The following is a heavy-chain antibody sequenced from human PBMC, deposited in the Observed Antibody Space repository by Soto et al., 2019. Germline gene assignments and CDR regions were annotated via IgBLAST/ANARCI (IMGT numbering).Heavy chain of an antibody. CDR1: GGSISSGGYY. J-gene: IGHJ4*02. D-gene: IGHD5-12*01. CDR3: ARGLGYSGYNHYFDY. V-gene: IGHV4-31*03. CDR2: IYNSGST. Sequence: PSETLSLTCTVSGGSISSGGYYWSWIRQHPGKGLKWIGYIYNSGSTYSNPSLKSRVTISADTSKNQFSLKLSFVTAADTAVYYCARGLGYSGYNHYFDYWGQGTLVTVSS.